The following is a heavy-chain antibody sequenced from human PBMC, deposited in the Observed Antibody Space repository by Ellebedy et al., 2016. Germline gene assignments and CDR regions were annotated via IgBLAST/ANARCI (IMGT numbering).Heavy chain of an antibody. Sequence: GESLKISCAASGFTFSSCAMSWVRQAPGKGLEWVAIIISSGGRTNYADSVKGRFTVSRDDSQKTLYLQMNSLSVEETAVYYCAKGGVGRNNYGDYWGQGTLVTVSS. CDR1: GFTFSSCA. CDR2: IISSGGRT. D-gene: IGHD5-18*01. J-gene: IGHJ4*02. V-gene: IGHV3-23*01. CDR3: AKGGVGRNNYGDY.